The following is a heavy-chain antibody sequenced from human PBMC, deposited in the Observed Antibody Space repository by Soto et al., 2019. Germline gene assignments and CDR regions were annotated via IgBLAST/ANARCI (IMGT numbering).Heavy chain of an antibody. V-gene: IGHV3-11*01. Sequence: QVQLVESGGGLVKPGGSLRLSCAASGFTFSDHYMSWIRQAPGKGLEWVSYITSGSTIYYADSVKGRFTISRDNAKNSLYLQMNSLRAEDTAVYYCARAPYSSGWYDYYYGMDVWGRGTTVTVSS. CDR1: GFTFSDHY. CDR2: ITSGSTI. J-gene: IGHJ6*02. D-gene: IGHD6-19*01. CDR3: ARAPYSSGWYDYYYGMDV.